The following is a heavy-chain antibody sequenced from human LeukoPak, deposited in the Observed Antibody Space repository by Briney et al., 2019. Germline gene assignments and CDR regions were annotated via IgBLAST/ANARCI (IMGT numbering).Heavy chain of an antibody. CDR2: IYYSGST. CDR3: ARAVYSSGPGYWFDP. V-gene: IGHV4-59*01. D-gene: IGHD6-19*01. Sequence: SETLSLTCTVSGGSISRYYWSWIRQPPGKGLEWIGYIYYSGSTNYNPSLKSRVTISVDTSKNQFSLKLSSVTAADTAVYYCARAVYSSGPGYWFDPWGQGTLVTVSS. J-gene: IGHJ5*02. CDR1: GGSISRYY.